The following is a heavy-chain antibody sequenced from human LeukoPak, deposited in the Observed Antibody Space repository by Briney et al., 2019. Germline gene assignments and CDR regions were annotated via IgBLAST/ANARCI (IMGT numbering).Heavy chain of an antibody. V-gene: IGHV1-24*01. CDR1: GYTLTELS. D-gene: IGHD3-10*01. CDR2: FDPEDGET. J-gene: IGHJ6*02. CDR3: ATDQRGAGLGFRYGSGSYNGMDV. Sequence: ASVKVSCKVSGYTLTELSMHWVRQAPGKGLEWMGGFDPEDGETLYAQKFQGRVTMTEYTSTDTAYMELSSLRSEDTAVYYCATDQRGAGLGFRYGSGSYNGMDVWGQGTTVTVSS.